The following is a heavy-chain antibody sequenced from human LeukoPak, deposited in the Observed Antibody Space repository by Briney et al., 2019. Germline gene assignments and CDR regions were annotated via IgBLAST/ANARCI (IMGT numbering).Heavy chain of an antibody. CDR1: GFTFSIYW. D-gene: IGHD5-18*01. CDR3: ARDAPGNTALDY. J-gene: IGHJ4*02. V-gene: IGHV3-74*01. Sequence: GGSLRLSCAASGFTFSIYWMHWVRQPPGKGLLWVSRINSDGSSTSYAASVKGRFTISRDNAKNTLYLQMNSLRVEDTALYYCARDAPGNTALDYWGQGSLVTVSS. CDR2: INSDGSST.